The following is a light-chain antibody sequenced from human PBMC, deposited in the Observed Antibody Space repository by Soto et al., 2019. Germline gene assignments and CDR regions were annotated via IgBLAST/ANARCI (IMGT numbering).Light chain of an antibody. CDR2: GAS. CDR3: QQYGSFWT. V-gene: IGKV3-20*01. CDR1: QSVSSSY. J-gene: IGKJ1*01. Sequence: EIVLTQSPGTLSLSPGERATLSCRASQSVSSSYLAWYQQKPGQAPRLLIYGASSRATGIPDRFSGSGPETDFTLTISRLEPEDFAVYYCQQYGSFWTFGQGTKV.